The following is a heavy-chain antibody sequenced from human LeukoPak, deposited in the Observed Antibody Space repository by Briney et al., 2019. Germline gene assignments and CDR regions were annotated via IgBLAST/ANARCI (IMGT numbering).Heavy chain of an antibody. CDR3: TTPLGY. Sequence: PGGSLRLSCAASGLIFKDAWMTWVRQAPGRGLEWVGRIKSKTDGASIDYAAPVKGRFTISRGDSKNTLYLQMNSLKTEDTAVYYCTTPLGYWGQGTLVTVSS. V-gene: IGHV3-15*07. CDR1: GLIFKDAW. CDR2: IKSKTDGASI. J-gene: IGHJ4*02.